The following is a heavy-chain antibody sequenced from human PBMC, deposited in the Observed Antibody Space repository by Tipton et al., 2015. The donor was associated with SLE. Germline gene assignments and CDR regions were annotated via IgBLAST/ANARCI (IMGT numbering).Heavy chain of an antibody. Sequence: SLRLSCAASGFTFSTYSMNWVRQAPGKGLEWVSAISGSGGSTYYADSVKGRFTISRDNSKNTLYLQMNSLRAEDTAVYYCAKEYGSGSYYHWGQGTLVTVSS. CDR2: ISGSGGST. J-gene: IGHJ5*02. CDR3: AKEYGSGSYYH. CDR1: GFTFSTYS. D-gene: IGHD3-10*01. V-gene: IGHV3-23*01.